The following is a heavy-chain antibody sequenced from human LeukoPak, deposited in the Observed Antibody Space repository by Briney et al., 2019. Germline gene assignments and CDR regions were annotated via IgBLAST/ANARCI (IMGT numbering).Heavy chain of an antibody. D-gene: IGHD4-17*01. J-gene: IGHJ4*02. CDR2: ISGSGGST. V-gene: IGHV3-23*01. CDR3: ANPARATVTTQPIDY. CDR1: GFTFSSYA. Sequence: GGSLRLSCAASGFTFSSYAMSWLRQAPGKGLEWVSAISGSGGSTYYSDSVKGRFTISRDNSKNTLYLQMNSLRAEDTALYYCANPARATVTTQPIDYWGQGTLVTVSS.